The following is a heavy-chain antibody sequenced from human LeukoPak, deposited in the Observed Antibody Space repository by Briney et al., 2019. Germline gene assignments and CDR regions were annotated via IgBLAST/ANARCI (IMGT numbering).Heavy chain of an antibody. J-gene: IGHJ4*02. CDR3: ASNGAPIYDYVWGSYRHRFDY. V-gene: IGHV4-61*02. CDR1: GGSISSGSYY. Sequence: PSETLSLTCTVSGGSISSGSYYWSWIRQPAGKGLEWIGRIYTSGSTNYNPSLKSRVTISVDTSKNQFSLKLSSVTAADTAVYYCASNGAPIYDYVWGSYRHRFDYWGQGTLVTVSS. D-gene: IGHD3-16*02. CDR2: IYTSGST.